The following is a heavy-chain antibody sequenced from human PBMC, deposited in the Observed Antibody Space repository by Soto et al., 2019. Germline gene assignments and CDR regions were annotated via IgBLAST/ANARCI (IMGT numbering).Heavy chain of an antibody. J-gene: IGHJ4*02. V-gene: IGHV3-30-3*01. CDR3: AREDY. CDR1: GFIFSSYA. CDR2: ISYDGSNK. Sequence: QVQLVESGGGVVQPGRSLRLSCAASGFIFSSYAMHWVRQAPGKGLEWVAVISYDGSNKYYADSVKGRFTISRDNSKNTLYLQMNGLRAEDTAVYYCAREDYWGQGTLVTVSS.